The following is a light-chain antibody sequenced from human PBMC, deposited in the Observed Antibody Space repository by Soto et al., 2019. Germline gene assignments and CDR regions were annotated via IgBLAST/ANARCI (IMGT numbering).Light chain of an antibody. CDR1: QGVSSS. CDR2: TAS. V-gene: IGKV1-9*01. CDR3: QQLNSDPFT. Sequence: DIQLNQSPSFLSASVGDRVTISCRASQGVSSSLAWYQQKPGKAPKLLIYTASTLQSGVPSRFSGSGSGTEFTLTISSLQPEDFATYYCQQLNSDPFTFGPGTKVDIK. J-gene: IGKJ3*01.